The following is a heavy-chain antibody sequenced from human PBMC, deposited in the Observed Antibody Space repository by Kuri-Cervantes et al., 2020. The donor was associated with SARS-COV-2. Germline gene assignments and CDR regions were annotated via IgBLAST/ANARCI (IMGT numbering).Heavy chain of an antibody. D-gene: IGHD6-19*01. V-gene: IGHV5-51*01. CDR2: IYPGDSDV. CDR1: GYTFSNYW. CDR3: ARHGGLQRAGTDF. Sequence: GESLKISCKASGYTFSNYWIIWVRQMPGKGLEWMGIIYPGDSDVRYSPSFQGLVTISADRSISTAYMQWRSLKASDTAIYYCARHGGLQRAGTDFWGQGTLVTVSS. J-gene: IGHJ4*02.